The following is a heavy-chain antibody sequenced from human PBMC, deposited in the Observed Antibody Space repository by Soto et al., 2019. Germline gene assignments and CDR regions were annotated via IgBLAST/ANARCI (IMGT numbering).Heavy chain of an antibody. J-gene: IGHJ6*02. V-gene: IGHV3-13*04. D-gene: IGHD3-9*01. CDR3: ARGRRYDILTGYYYYGMDV. Sequence: GRSLRLSCAASGFTFSSYDMHWVRQATGKGLEWVSAIGTAGDTYYPGSVKGRFTISRENAKNSLYLQMNSLRAGDTAVYYCARGRRYDILTGYYYYGMDVWGQGTTVTVSS. CDR2: IGTAGDT. CDR1: GFTFSSYD.